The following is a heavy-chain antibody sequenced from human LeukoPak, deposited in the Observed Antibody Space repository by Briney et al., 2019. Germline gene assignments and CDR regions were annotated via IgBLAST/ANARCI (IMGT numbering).Heavy chain of an antibody. CDR3: AKDREYSYGDY. CDR2: ISSSSNYI. D-gene: IGHD5-18*01. J-gene: IGHJ4*02. CDR1: GFTFSSYS. V-gene: IGHV3-21*04. Sequence: GGSLRLSCAASGFTFSSYSMNWVRQAPGKGLEWVSSISSSSNYIYYADSVKGRFTISRDNSKNTLYLQMNSLRAEDTAVYYCAKDREYSYGDYWGQGTLVTVSS.